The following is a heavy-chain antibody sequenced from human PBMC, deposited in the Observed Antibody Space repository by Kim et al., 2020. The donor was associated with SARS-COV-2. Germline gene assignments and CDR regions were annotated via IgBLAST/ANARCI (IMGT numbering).Heavy chain of an antibody. D-gene: IGHD6-19*01. CDR2: EK. CDR3: ARDGIAVAGT. J-gene: IGHJ5*02. Sequence: EKYYVDSLKGRFTISRDNAKNSLYLQMNSLRAEDTAVYYCARDGIAVAGTWGQGTLVTVSS. V-gene: IGHV3-7*01.